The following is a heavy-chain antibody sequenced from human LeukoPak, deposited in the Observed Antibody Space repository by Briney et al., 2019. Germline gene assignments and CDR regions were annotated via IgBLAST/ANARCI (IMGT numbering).Heavy chain of an antibody. D-gene: IGHD1-1*01. CDR1: GFTFSDYY. J-gene: IGHJ4*02. Sequence: GGSLRLSCAASGFTFSDYYMSWIRQAPGKGLEWVSYISSSSSYTNYADSVKGRFTISRDNTKSSLYLQMNSLRAEDTAVYYCARGGSRHPSPEDYWGRGTLVTVSS. CDR2: ISSSSSYT. CDR3: ARGGSRHPSPEDY. V-gene: IGHV3-11*05.